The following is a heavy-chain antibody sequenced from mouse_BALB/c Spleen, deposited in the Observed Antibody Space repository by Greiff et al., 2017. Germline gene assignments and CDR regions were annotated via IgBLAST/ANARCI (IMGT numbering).Heavy chain of an antibody. V-gene: IGHV1-77*01. J-gene: IGHJ4*01. D-gene: IGHD1-1*01. Sequence: QVTLKESGAELARPGASVKLSCKASGYTFTDYYINWVKQRTGQGLEWIGEIYPGSGNTYYNEKFKGKATLTADKSSSTAYMQLSSLTSEDSAVYFCARHYYGRAMDYWGQGTSVTVSS. CDR3: ARHYYGRAMDY. CDR2: IYPGSGNT. CDR1: GYTFTDYY.